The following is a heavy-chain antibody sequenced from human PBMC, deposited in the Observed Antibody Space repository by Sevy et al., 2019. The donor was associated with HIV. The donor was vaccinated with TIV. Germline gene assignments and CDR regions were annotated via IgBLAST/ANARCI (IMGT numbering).Heavy chain of an antibody. Sequence: GGSLRLSCAASGFTFSASTINWVRQAPGKGLEWISSISSSGSYIHYADSVKGRFTISRDNAKSSLYLQLNGLRAEDTAVYYCATGASVAGRGGFDFWGQGTLVTVSS. V-gene: IGHV3-21*01. CDR1: GFTFSAST. J-gene: IGHJ4*02. CDR2: ISSSGSYI. CDR3: ATGASVAGRGGFDF. D-gene: IGHD6-19*01.